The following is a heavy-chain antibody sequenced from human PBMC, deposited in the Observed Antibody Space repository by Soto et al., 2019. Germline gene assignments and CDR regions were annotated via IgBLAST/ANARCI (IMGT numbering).Heavy chain of an antibody. CDR1: GYTFTGYY. V-gene: IGHV1-2*02. J-gene: IGHJ4*02. CDR2: INPNSGGT. D-gene: IGHD3-10*01. CDR3: AIEVRRSNQFDH. Sequence: ASVKVSCKASGYTFTGYYMHWVRQAPGQGLEWMGWINPNSGGTNYSQKFQGRVTMTRDTSISTAYMELSRLRSDDTAVYYCAIEVRRSNQFDHWGQGTMVTVSS.